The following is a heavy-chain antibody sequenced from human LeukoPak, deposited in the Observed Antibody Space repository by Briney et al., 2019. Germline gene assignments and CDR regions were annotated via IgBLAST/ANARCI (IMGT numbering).Heavy chain of an antibody. CDR3: ARVVPAAIRGPYYYYSYMDV. D-gene: IGHD2-2*02. J-gene: IGHJ6*03. V-gene: IGHV4-61*02. CDR2: IYTSGST. CDR1: GGSISSGSYY. Sequence: PSETLSLTCTVSGGSISSGSYYWSWIRQPAGKGREWIGRIYTSGSTNYNPSLKSRVTISVDTSKNQFSLKLSSVTAADTAVYYCARVVPAAIRGPYYYYSYMDVWGKGTTVTVSS.